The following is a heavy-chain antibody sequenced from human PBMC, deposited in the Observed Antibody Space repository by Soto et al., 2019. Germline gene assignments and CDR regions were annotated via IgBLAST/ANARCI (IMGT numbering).Heavy chain of an antibody. V-gene: IGHV5-51*01. J-gene: IGHJ6*02. CDR2: IYPGDSDT. CDR1: GYSFTSYW. D-gene: IGHD3-22*01. Sequence: GESLKISCKGSGYSFTSYWIGWVRQMPGKGLEWMGIIYPGDSDTRYSPSFQGQVTISADKSISTAYLQWSSLKASDTAMYYFSLSVSFYYDCSGYGVYYYGIDVWGQGTTVTVYS. CDR3: SLSVSFYYDCSGYGVYYYGIDV.